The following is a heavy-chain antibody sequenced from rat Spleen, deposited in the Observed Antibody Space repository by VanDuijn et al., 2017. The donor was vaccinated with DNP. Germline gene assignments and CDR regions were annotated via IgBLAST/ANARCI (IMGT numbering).Heavy chain of an antibody. V-gene: IGHV3-1*01. CDR3: ARWTRYFDY. J-gene: IGHJ2*01. Sequence: EVQLQESGSGLVKPSQSLSLTCPVTGYSITSNYWGWIRKFPGNKMEYIGHISYSGSTNYNPSLSSRSSITRDTSKNHFFLHLNSVTTEDTATYYCARWTRYFDYWGQGVMVTVSS. CDR2: ISYSGST. D-gene: IGHD1-7*01. CDR1: GYSITSNY.